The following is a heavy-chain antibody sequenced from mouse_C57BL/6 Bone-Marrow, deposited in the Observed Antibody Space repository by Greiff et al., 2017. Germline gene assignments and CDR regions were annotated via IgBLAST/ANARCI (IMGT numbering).Heavy chain of an antibody. CDR3: TTYGYDGPCWYFDV. V-gene: IGHV14-4*01. CDR1: AFNIKAAF. CDR2: IDPENGDT. D-gene: IGHD2-2*01. Sequence: VQLQQSGAELVRPGASVKLSSPPSAFNIKAAFMPWVKQSPEQGLEGIGWIDPENGDTEYASKFQGKATITADTSSNTAYLQLSSLTSEDTAVYYCTTYGYDGPCWYFDVWGTGTTVTVSS. J-gene: IGHJ1*03.